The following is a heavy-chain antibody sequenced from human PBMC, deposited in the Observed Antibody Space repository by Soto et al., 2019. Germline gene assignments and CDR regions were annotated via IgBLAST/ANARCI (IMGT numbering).Heavy chain of an antibody. J-gene: IGHJ6*02. V-gene: IGHV4-34*01. CDR1: GLSFSGYY. D-gene: IGHD6-19*01. Sequence: SETLSLTCAFYGLSFSGYYWSWIRQPTGKGLEWIGEINHSGSTNYNPSLKSRVTISVDTSKNQFSLKLSSVTAADTAVYYCARLGVGSVSSGWYGYYYYGMDVWGQGTTVTVSS. CDR2: INHSGST. CDR3: ARLGVGSVSSGWYGYYYYGMDV.